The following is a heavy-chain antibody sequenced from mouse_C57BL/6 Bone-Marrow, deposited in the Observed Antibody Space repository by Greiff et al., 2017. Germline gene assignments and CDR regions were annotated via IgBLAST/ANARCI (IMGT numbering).Heavy chain of an antibody. V-gene: IGHV14-2*01. J-gene: IGHJ3*01. D-gene: IGHD1-1*01. CDR1: GFNIKDYY. CDR3: ARALRSWFAY. Sequence: VQLQQSGAELVKPGASVKLSCTASGFNIKDYYMHWVKQRPEQGLEWIGRIDPEDGETKYATKFQGKATITADKSSNTAYLQLSSLTSEDTAVYYCARALRSWFAYWGQGTLVTVSA. CDR2: IDPEDGET.